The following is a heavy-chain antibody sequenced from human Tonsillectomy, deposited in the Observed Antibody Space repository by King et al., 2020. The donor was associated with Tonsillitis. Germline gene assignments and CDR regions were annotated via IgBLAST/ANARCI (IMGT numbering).Heavy chain of an antibody. CDR3: AKGLKDYGDYGRPGDAFDI. CDR1: GFTFRSYA. CDR2: IRGSGGST. Sequence: VQLVESGGGLVQPGGSLRLSCAASGFTFRSYAMSWVRQAPGKGLEGVSGIRGSGGSTYYADSVKGRFTISRDNSKNTLYLQMNSLRVEDTAVYFCAKGLKDYGDYGRPGDAFDIWGQGTMVTVSS. J-gene: IGHJ3*02. V-gene: IGHV3-23*04. D-gene: IGHD4-17*01.